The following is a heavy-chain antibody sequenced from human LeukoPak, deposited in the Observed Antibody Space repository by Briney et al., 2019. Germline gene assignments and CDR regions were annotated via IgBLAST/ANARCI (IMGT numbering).Heavy chain of an antibody. J-gene: IGHJ3*02. Sequence: GGSLRLSCAASGFTFSSYWMSWVRQAPGKGLEWVANIKQDGSEKYYVDSVKGRFTISRDNAKNSLYLQMNSLRAEDTAVYYCARARRGYSYGYDAFDIWGQGTMVTVSS. D-gene: IGHD5-18*01. CDR3: ARARRGYSYGYDAFDI. CDR2: IKQDGSEK. CDR1: GFTFSSYW. V-gene: IGHV3-7*01.